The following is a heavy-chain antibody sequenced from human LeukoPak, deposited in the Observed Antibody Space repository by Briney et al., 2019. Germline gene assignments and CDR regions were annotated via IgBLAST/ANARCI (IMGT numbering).Heavy chain of an antibody. CDR3: ARPRSPGIAVAGYYFDY. CDR2: IWYDGSNK. Sequence: PGRSLRPSCAASGFTFSSYGMHWGRQAPAKGLEWVAVIWYDGSNKSYTDSVKGRLTISRDNSKNTLYLQMNSLRAEDTAVYYCARPRSPGIAVAGYYFDYWGQGTLVTVSS. CDR1: GFTFSSYG. D-gene: IGHD6-19*01. V-gene: IGHV3-33*01. J-gene: IGHJ4*02.